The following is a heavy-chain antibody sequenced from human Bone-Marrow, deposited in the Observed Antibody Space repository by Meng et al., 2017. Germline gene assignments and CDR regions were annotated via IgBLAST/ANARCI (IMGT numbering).Heavy chain of an antibody. D-gene: IGHD2-15*01. V-gene: IGHV6-1*01. CDR3: SRESHLAGFSC. CDR1: GDSVSNNSAT. CDR2: TYYRSKWYN. J-gene: IGHJ4*02. Sequence: QVQLQQSGPGLVKPSQTLSLTCAISGDSVSNNSATWNWIRQSPSSGLEWMGRTYYRSKWYNDYAISVKSRITVNPDTSKNQISLQLNSVTPEDTAVYYCSRESHLAGFSCWGQGTLVTVSS.